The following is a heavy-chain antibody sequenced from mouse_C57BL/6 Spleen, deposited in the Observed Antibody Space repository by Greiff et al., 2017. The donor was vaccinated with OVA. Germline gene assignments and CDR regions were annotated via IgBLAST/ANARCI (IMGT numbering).Heavy chain of an antibody. CDR2: IRNKANGYTT. Sequence: EVQRVESGGGLVQPGGSLSLSCAASGFTFTDYYMSWVRQPPGKALEWLGFIRNKANGYTTEYSASVKGRFTISRDNSQSILYLQMKALRAEDSATYYCARLDYGSSPWFAYWGQGTLVTVSA. J-gene: IGHJ3*01. CDR3: ARLDYGSSPWFAY. CDR1: GFTFTDYY. V-gene: IGHV7-3*01. D-gene: IGHD1-1*01.